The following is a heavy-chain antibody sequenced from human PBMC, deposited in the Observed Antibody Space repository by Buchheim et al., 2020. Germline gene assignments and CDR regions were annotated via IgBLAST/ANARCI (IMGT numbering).Heavy chain of an antibody. CDR2: IKQDGSEK. J-gene: IGHJ4*02. D-gene: IGHD4-17*01. V-gene: IGHV3-7*03. Sequence: EVQLVESGGGLVQPGGSLTVSCAASGFTFSNYWMNWVRQAPGKGLEWVANIKQDGSEKNYVDYVEGRFTIPRDKGDNSIYLEVSSLRVEDTGVYYCARGSTTVTAKGYFDYWGQGAL. CDR1: GFTFSNYW. CDR3: ARGSTTVTAKGYFDY.